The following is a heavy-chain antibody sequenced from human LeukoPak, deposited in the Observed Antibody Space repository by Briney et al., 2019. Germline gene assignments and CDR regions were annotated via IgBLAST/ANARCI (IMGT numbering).Heavy chain of an antibody. Sequence: SETLSLTCTVSGGSISSGGYYWSWIRQPPGKGLEWIGEINHSGSTNYNPSLKSRVTISVDTSKNQFSLKLSSVTAADTAVYYCARGPGIAVAGTSPFDYWGQGTLVTVSS. V-gene: IGHV4-39*07. CDR1: GGSISSGGYY. J-gene: IGHJ4*02. D-gene: IGHD6-19*01. CDR3: ARGPGIAVAGTSPFDY. CDR2: INHSGST.